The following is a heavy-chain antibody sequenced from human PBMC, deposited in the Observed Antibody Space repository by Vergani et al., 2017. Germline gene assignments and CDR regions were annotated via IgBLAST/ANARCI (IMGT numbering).Heavy chain of an antibody. Sequence: EVQLVESGGGLIQPGGSLRLSCAASGFTVSSNYMSWVRQAPGKGLEWVSVIYSGGSTYYADSVKGRFTISRDNSKNTLYLQMNSLRAEDTAVEYCAALIEDPAVTDYYYYGMDVWGQGTTVTVSS. CDR3: AALIEDPAVTDYYYYGMDV. CDR2: IYSGGST. D-gene: IGHD2-2*01. CDR1: GFTVSSNY. J-gene: IGHJ6*02. V-gene: IGHV3-53*01.